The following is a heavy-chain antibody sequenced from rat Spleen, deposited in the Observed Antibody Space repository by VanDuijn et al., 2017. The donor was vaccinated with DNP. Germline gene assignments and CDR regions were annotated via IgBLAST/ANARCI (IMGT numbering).Heavy chain of an antibody. CDR3: AKGPNYGGWSDYFDY. CDR1: GFNFNDYW. D-gene: IGHD1-11*01. Sequence: EVKLVESGGGLVQPGSSLKLSCAASGFNFNDYWMGWVRQAPGKGLEWIGEINKESGTIIYSPSLKDKFAISRDNAQNTLYLQMNKLGSEDTAIYYCAKGPNYGGWSDYFDYWGQGVMVTVSS. V-gene: IGHV4-2*01. CDR2: INKESGTI. J-gene: IGHJ2*01.